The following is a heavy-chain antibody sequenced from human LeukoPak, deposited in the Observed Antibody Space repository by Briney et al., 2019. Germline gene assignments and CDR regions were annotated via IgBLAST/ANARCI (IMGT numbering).Heavy chain of an antibody. Sequence: ASVKVSCKASAYIFTTYYIHWVRQAPGQGLEWMGIINPSDGSANYAQQFQGRVTMTRDTSTSTVYMDLSSLRSEDTAVYYCARDNGWGCSSTSCYYYMDVWGKGTTVTVSS. V-gene: IGHV1-46*01. CDR1: AYIFTTYY. J-gene: IGHJ6*03. CDR3: ARDNGWGCSSTSCYYYMDV. D-gene: IGHD2-2*01. CDR2: INPSDGSA.